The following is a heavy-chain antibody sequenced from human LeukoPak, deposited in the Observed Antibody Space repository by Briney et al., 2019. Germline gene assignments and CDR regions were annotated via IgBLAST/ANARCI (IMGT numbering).Heavy chain of an antibody. CDR2: ITSSGSTI. V-gene: IGHV3-11*01. D-gene: IGHD2-15*01. CDR3: ASYCSGGSCYGY. Sequence: PGGSLRLSCAASGFTFSDYYMSWIRQAPGKGLEWVSYITSSGSTICYADSVKGRFTISRDNAKNSLYLQMNSLRAEDTALYYCASYCSGGSCYGYWGQGTLVTVSS. CDR1: GFTFSDYY. J-gene: IGHJ4*02.